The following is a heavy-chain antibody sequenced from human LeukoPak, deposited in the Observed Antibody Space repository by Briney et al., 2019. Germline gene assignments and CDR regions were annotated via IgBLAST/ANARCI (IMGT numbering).Heavy chain of an antibody. V-gene: IGHV3-48*01. J-gene: IGHJ4*02. D-gene: IGHD2-15*01. Sequence: GGSLRLSCAASGFTFSSYSMMWVRQAPGKGLEWVSYISSSTTIHYADSVKGRFTISRDNAKNSLYLQMNSLRAEDTALYYCAKAKYRSIVVAVAATLYFDYWGQGTLVTVSS. CDR2: ISSSTTI. CDR3: AKAKYRSIVVAVAATLYFDY. CDR1: GFTFSSYS.